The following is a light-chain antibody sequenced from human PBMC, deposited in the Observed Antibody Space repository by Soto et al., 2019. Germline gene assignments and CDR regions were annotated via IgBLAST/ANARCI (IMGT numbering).Light chain of an antibody. CDR1: QRVSSY. Sequence: EIVLTQSPATLSLSPGERATLSCRASQRVSSYLAWYQQKPGQAPRLLIYGASTRATGIPARFSGSGSGTEFTLTISSLQPDDFATYYCQQYNSYSGTFGPGTKVDIK. V-gene: IGKV3D-15*01. CDR2: GAS. J-gene: IGKJ3*01. CDR3: QQYNSYSGT.